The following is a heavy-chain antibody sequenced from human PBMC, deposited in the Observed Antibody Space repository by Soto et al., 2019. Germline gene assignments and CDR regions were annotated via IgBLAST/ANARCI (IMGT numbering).Heavy chain of an antibody. V-gene: IGHV4-34*01. J-gene: IGHJ4*02. CDR2: INHSGST. CDR1: GGFFSGDY. Sequence: SSETLSLTCAVYGGFFSGDYWSWIRQPPGKGLEWIGEINHSGSTNYNPSLKSRVTISVDTSKNQFSLKLSSVTAADTAVYYCAWRGGSGTYYNRAYFDYWGQGALVTVSS. CDR3: AWRGGSGTYYNRAYFDY. D-gene: IGHD3-10*01.